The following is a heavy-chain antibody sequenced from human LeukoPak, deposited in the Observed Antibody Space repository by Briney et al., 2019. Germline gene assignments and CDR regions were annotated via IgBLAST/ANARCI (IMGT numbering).Heavy chain of an antibody. J-gene: IGHJ6*02. D-gene: IGHD2-15*01. Sequence: PSETLSLTCTASGGSISSTIYHWGWIRQSPGTGLAWMGSISYSGSSYSNPSLKSRLTISVDTSKNQFSLKLSSVTAADTAVYYCVRHLDCSGDSCYNYCSYGMDVWGQGTTVTVSS. CDR1: GGSISSTIYH. V-gene: IGHV4-39*01. CDR2: ISYSGSS. CDR3: VRHLDCSGDSCYNYCSYGMDV.